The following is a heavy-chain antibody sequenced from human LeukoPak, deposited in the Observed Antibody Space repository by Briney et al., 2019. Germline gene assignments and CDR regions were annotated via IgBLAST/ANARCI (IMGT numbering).Heavy chain of an antibody. CDR2: ISSSSSYT. J-gene: IGHJ4*02. D-gene: IGHD3-9*01. V-gene: IGHV3-11*06. CDR1: GFTFSDYY. CDR3: ARDEKLRYFDWLLMFDY. Sequence: PGGSLRLSCAASGFTFSDYYMSWIRQAPGKGLEWVSYISSSSSYTNYADSVKGRFTISRDSAKNSLYLQMNSLRDEDTAVYYCARDEKLRYFDWLLMFDYWGQGTLVTVSS.